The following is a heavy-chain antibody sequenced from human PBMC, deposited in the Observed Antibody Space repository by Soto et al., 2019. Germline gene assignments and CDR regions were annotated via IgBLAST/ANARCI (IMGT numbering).Heavy chain of an antibody. CDR1: GGSISSYY. V-gene: IGHV4-59*08. Sequence: SETLSLTCTVSGGSISSYYWSWIRQPPGKGLEWIGYIYYSGSTNYIPSLKSRVTISVDTSKNQFSLKLSSVTAADTAVYYCARHEWGLPENWGQGTLVTVSS. J-gene: IGHJ4*02. CDR2: IYYSGST. D-gene: IGHD1-26*01. CDR3: ARHEWGLPEN.